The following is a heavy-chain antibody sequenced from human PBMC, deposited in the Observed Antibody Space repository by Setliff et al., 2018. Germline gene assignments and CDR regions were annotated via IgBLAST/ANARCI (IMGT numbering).Heavy chain of an antibody. CDR1: GFSLSNVGMG. V-gene: IGHV2-26*01. Sequence: ASGPTLVNPTETLTLTCTVSGFSLSNVGMGVTWIRQPPGKALEWLAHIFSNDQKSYNSSLKSRVTISKDTSKSQVVLTMTNMDPVDTATYFCARDHSGWYGGAFDIWGPGTMVTVSS. CDR3: ARDHSGWYGGAFDI. J-gene: IGHJ3*02. D-gene: IGHD6-19*01. CDR2: IFSNDQK.